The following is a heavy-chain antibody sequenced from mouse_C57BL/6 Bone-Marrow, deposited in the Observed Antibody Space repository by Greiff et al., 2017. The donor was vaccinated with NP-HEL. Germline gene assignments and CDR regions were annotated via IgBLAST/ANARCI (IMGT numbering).Heavy chain of an antibody. V-gene: IGHV14-1*01. CDR3: TTDDWFYAKDY. D-gene: IGHD2-12*01. CDR2: IDPEDGAT. CDR1: GFNIKDYY. Sequence: EVQGVESGAELVRPGASVKLSCTASGFNIKDYYMHWVKQRPEQGLEWIGRIDPEDGATEYAPQFQGKATITADTSSNTAYLQLSSLTSEDTTVSYCTTDDWFYAKDYWGQGTAVTVSS. J-gene: IGHJ4*01.